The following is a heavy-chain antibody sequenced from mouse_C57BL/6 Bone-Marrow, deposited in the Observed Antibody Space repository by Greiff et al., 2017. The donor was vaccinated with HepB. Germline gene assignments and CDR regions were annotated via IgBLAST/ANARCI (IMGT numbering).Heavy chain of an antibody. V-gene: IGHV1-19*01. CDR1: GYTFTDYY. CDR3: ARRGGTNWDFDY. CDR2: INPYNGGT. Sequence: VQLQQSGPVLVKPGASVKMSCKASGYTFTDYYMNWVKQSHGKSLEWIGVINPYNGGTSYNQKFKGKATLTVDKSSSTAYMELNSLTSEDSAVYYCARRGGTNWDFDYWGQGTTLTVSS. J-gene: IGHJ2*01. D-gene: IGHD4-1*01.